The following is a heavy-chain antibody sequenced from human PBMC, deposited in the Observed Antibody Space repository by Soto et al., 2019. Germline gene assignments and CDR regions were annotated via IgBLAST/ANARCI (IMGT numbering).Heavy chain of an antibody. J-gene: IGHJ5*02. Sequence: EVQLVESGGGLVKPGGSLRLSCAASGFTFSSYSMNWVRQAPGKGLEWVSSISSSSSYIYYADSVKGRFTISRDNAKNSLYLQMNSLRAEDTAVYYCARLAVAGKSWFDPWGQGTLVTVSS. V-gene: IGHV3-21*01. CDR1: GFTFSSYS. CDR2: ISSSSSYI. D-gene: IGHD6-19*01. CDR3: ARLAVAGKSWFDP.